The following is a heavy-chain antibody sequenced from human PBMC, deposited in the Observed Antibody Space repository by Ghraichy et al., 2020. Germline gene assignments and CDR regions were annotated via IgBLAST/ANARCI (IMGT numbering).Heavy chain of an antibody. J-gene: IGHJ4*02. D-gene: IGHD7-27*01. CDR3: ARSSDTYGELGY. CDR1: GFTFSSYS. CDR2: ISSSSSYI. V-gene: IGHV3-21*01. Sequence: GGSLRLSCAASGFTFSSYSMNWVRQAPGKGLEWVSSISSSSSYIYYADSVKGRFTISRDNAKNSLYLQMNSLRAEDTAVYYCARSSDTYGELGYWGQGTLVTVSS.